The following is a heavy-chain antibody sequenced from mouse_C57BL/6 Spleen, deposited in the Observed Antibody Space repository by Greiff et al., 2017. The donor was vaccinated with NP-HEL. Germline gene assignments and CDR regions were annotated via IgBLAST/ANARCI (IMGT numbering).Heavy chain of an antibody. Sequence: EVQLQQSGPELVKPGASVKISCKASGYSFTGYYMNWVKQSPEKSLEWIGEINPSTGGTTYNQKFKAKATLTVDKSSSTAYMQLKSLTSEDSAVYYCARGGRDTVVRDWYFKVWGTGTTVTVSS. D-gene: IGHD1-1*01. V-gene: IGHV1-42*01. J-gene: IGHJ1*03. CDR3: ARGGRDTVVRDWYFKV. CDR2: INPSTGGT. CDR1: GYSFTGYY.